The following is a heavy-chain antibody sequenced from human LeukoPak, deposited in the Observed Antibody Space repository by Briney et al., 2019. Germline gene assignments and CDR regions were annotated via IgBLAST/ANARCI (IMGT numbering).Heavy chain of an antibody. D-gene: IGHD3-22*01. CDR1: GFTFSNHW. J-gene: IGHJ1*01. CDR3: ARAPSEIGGYYPEYFRH. Sequence: GGSLRLSCVASGFTFSNHWMSWVRQAPGKGLEWVANINRDGSEIYYLDSVKGRFTSSRDNAKNTLSLQMNSLEAEDTGVYYCARAPSEIGGYYPEYFRHWGQGTLVTVSS. V-gene: IGHV3-7*01. CDR2: INRDGSEI.